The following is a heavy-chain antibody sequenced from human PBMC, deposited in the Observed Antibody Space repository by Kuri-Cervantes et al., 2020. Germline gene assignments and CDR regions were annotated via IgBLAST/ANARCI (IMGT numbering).Heavy chain of an antibody. CDR2: IYWDDDK. D-gene: IGHD3-10*01. V-gene: IGHV2-5*02. J-gene: IGHJ5*02. Sequence: SGPTLVKPTQTLTLTCSFSGFSLSTSGVGVARIRQPPGKALEWLALIYWDDDKRYSPSLKSRLTITEDTSKNQVVLTMTNMDPVDTATYYCAHKVGRGGPTSSWGQGILVTVSS. CDR1: GFSLSTSGVG. CDR3: AHKVGRGGPTSS.